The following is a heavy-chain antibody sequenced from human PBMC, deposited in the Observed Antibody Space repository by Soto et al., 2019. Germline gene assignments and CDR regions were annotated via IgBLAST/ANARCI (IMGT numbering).Heavy chain of an antibody. D-gene: IGHD1-1*01. CDR3: AKGRGQNWNFDY. CDR2: ISGSGGTA. CDR1: GFTFSSYA. J-gene: IGHJ4*02. V-gene: IGHV3-23*01. Sequence: EVQSLESGGGSVQPGGSLRLSCAASGFTFSSYAMHWVRRPPGKGLEWVSSISGSGGTAYYADSVKGRFSISRDSLVNTLYLQMNSLRAEDTAVYYCAKGRGQNWNFDYWSQGTLVTVSP.